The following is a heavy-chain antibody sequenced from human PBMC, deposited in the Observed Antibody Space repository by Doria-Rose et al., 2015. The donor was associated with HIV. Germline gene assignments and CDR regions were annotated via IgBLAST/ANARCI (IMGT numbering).Heavy chain of an antibody. CDR1: GGSISHYY. Sequence: QVQLVQSGPGLVKPSETLSLTCSVSGGSISHYYWSWIRQPPGKGLEYIGDIFYTGSTNYSPPLKSRVSISIDTSKNKFSLRLSSVTAADTAVYYCARVLSGTYDYWGQGTLVTVSS. D-gene: IGHD1-26*01. CDR3: ARVLSGTYDY. J-gene: IGHJ4*02. V-gene: IGHV4-59*01. CDR2: IFYTGST.